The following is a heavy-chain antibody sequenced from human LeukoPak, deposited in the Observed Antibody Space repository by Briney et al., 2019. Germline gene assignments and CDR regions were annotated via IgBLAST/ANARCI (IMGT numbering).Heavy chain of an antibody. J-gene: IGHJ4*02. V-gene: IGHV3-33*01. CDR2: IWYDGSNK. CDR3: AVGGTRREYFVY. CDR1: GFTFSSYG. D-gene: IGHD2-15*01. Sequence: GRSLRLSCAASGFTFSSYGMHWVRKAPGKGLEWVAVIWYDGSNKYYADSVKGRFTISRDNSKKTLYLQMNSLRAEDTAVYYCAVGGTRREYFVYWGEGALVTVSS.